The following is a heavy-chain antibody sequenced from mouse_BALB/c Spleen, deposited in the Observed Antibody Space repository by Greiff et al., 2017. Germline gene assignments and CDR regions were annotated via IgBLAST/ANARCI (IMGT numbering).Heavy chain of an antibody. Sequence: EVKLQESGAELVRPGASVKLSCTASGFTINDYYMHWVKQRPEQGLEWIGWIDPENGDTEYAPKFQGKATMTADTSSNTAYLQLSSLTSEDTAVYYCNALTGHLAYWGQGTLVTVSA. D-gene: IGHD4-1*01. J-gene: IGHJ3*01. CDR3: NALTGHLAY. V-gene: IGHV14-4*02. CDR2: IDPENGDT. CDR1: GFTINDYY.